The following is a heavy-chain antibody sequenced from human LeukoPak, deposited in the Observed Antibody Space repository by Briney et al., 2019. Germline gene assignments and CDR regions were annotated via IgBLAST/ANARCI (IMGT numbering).Heavy chain of an antibody. J-gene: IGHJ4*02. D-gene: IGHD5-24*01. V-gene: IGHV3-7*04. Sequence: PGGSLRLSCAASGFTFSDFALRWVRQAPGKGLEWVANIKQDGSKKSYVDSVKGRFTISRDNAKNSLYLQMNSLRAEDTAIYYCTRVGYIDEGIDYWGQGTLVTVSS. CDR1: GFTFSDFA. CDR3: TRVGYIDEGIDY. CDR2: IKQDGSKK.